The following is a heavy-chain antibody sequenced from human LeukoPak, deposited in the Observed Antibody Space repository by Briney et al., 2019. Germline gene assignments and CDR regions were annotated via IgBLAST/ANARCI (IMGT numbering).Heavy chain of an antibody. Sequence: GGSLRLSCAASGFTFSNYEMNWVRQAPGKGLEWVSYVSHSGSITYYADSVKGRFTISRDNAKNSLYLQMNSLRAEDTAVYYCAELGITMIGGVWGKGTTVTISS. CDR1: GFTFSNYE. J-gene: IGHJ6*04. D-gene: IGHD3-10*02. CDR3: AELGITMIGGV. V-gene: IGHV3-48*03. CDR2: VSHSGSIT.